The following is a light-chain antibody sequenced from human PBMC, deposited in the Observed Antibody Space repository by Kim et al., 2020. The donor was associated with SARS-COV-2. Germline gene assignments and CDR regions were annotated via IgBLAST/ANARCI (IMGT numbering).Light chain of an antibody. CDR2: RNF. CDR3: AAWDDSLSGPV. Sequence: QSVVTQPPSASGTPGQRVTISCSGSSSNVGANYVYWYQQLPGTAPKLLIYRNFQRPSGVPDRFSGSKSGTSASLAISGLRSEDEADYYCAAWDDSLSGPVFGGGTQLTVL. CDR1: SSNVGANY. J-gene: IGLJ2*01. V-gene: IGLV1-47*01.